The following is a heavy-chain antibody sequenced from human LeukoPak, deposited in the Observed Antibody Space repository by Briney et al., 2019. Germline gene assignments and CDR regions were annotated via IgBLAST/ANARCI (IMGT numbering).Heavy chain of an antibody. Sequence: SQTLSLTCAISGDSVSTYSAAWTWIRQPPSRGLEWLGRTYYRSKWYIDYALSVKSRITINPDTSKNQFSLQLISVTPEDMAVYYCARERNDGMDVWGQGTTVTVSS. D-gene: IGHD1-1*01. J-gene: IGHJ6*02. CDR1: GDSVSTYSAA. CDR3: ARERNDGMDV. CDR2: TYYRSKWYI. V-gene: IGHV6-1*01.